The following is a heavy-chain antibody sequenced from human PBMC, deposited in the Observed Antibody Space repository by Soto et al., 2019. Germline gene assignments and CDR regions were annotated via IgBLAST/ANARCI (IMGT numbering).Heavy chain of an antibody. CDR2: IYYSGSP. CDR3: ARSDGRY. V-gene: IGHV4-59*01. CDR1: GDSISPYY. Sequence: PSETLSLTCIVSGDSISPYYWTWIRQPPGKGLEWIGHIYYSGSPNYNPSLKSRVTISVDTSKNQFSLKLSSVTAADTAVYYCARSDGRYWGQGTLVTVSS. J-gene: IGHJ4*02.